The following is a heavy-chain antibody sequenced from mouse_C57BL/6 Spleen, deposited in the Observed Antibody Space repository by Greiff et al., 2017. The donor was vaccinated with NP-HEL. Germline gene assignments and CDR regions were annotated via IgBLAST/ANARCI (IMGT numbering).Heavy chain of an antibody. CDR3: ARRGYDYDGWYFDV. V-gene: IGHV1-55*01. CDR2: IYPGSGST. D-gene: IGHD2-4*01. Sequence: VKLQQPGAELVKPGASVKMSCKASGYTFTSYWITWVKQRPGQGLEWIGDIYPGSGSTNYNEKFKSKATLTVDTSSSTAYMQLSSLTSEDSAVYYCARRGYDYDGWYFDVWGTGTTVTVSS. CDR1: GYTFTSYW. J-gene: IGHJ1*03.